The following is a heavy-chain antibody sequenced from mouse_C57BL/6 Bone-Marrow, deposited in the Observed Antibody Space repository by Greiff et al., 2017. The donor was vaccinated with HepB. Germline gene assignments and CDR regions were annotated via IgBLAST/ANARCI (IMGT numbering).Heavy chain of an antibody. D-gene: IGHD2-3*01. Sequence: QVQLQQPGAELVMPGASVKLSCKASGYTFTSYWMHWVKQRPGQGLEWIGEIDPSDSYTNYNQKFKGKSTVTVDKSSSTAYMQLSSLTSEDSAVYYCARWLLRDRDYWGQGTSVTVSS. J-gene: IGHJ4*01. V-gene: IGHV1-69*01. CDR1: GYTFTSYW. CDR2: IDPSDSYT. CDR3: ARWLLRDRDY.